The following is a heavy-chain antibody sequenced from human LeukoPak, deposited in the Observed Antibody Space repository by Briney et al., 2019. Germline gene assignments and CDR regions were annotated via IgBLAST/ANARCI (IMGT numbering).Heavy chain of an antibody. V-gene: IGHV4-34*01. D-gene: IGHD4-17*01. CDR2: INHSGST. CDR3: ARDPIPTDYGDYVDYYYMDV. J-gene: IGHJ6*03. Sequence: SETLSLTRAVYGGSFSGYYWSWIRQPPGKGLEWIGEINHSGSTNYNPSLKSRVTISVDTSKNQFSLKLSSVTAADTAVYYCARDPIPTDYGDYVDYYYMDVWGKGTTVTVSS. CDR1: GGSFSGYY.